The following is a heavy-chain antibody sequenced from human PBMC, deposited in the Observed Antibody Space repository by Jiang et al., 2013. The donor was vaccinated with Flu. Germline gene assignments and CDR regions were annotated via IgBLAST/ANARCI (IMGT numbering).Heavy chain of an antibody. CDR2: FDPEDGET. D-gene: IGHD3-22*01. Sequence: SGAEVKKPGASVKVSCKVSGYTLTELSMHWVRQAPGKGLEWMGGFDPEDGETIYAQKFQGRVTMTEDTSTDTAYMELSSLRSEDTAVYYCATTYYYDSSGYYGVYAFDIWGQGTMVTVSS. CDR3: ATTYYYDSSGYYGVYAFDI. CDR1: GYTLTELS. V-gene: IGHV1-24*01. J-gene: IGHJ3*02.